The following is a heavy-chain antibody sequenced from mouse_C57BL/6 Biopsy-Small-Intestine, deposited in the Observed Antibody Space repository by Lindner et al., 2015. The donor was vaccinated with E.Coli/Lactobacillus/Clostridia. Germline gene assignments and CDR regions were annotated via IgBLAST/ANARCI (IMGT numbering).Heavy chain of an antibody. CDR3: TTPLRRGWYFDY. D-gene: IGHD1-1*01. Sequence: VQLQESGAELVRPGASVKLSCTASGFNIKDYYMHWVKQRPEQGLEWIGRIDPEDGDTEYAPKLQGKATMTADTSSNTAYLQLSSLTSEDTAVYYCTTPLRRGWYFDYWGQGTTLTVSS. CDR1: GFNIKDYY. CDR2: IDPEDGDT. V-gene: IGHV14-1*01. J-gene: IGHJ2*01.